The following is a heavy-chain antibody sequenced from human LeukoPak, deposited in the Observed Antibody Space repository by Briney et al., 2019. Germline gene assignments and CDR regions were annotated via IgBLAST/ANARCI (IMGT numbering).Heavy chain of an antibody. V-gene: IGHV3-48*01. J-gene: IGHJ4*02. CDR1: GFTFSSYS. CDR2: ISSSSSTI. D-gene: IGHD5-18*01. CDR3: ARVCPALSDTAMVPYYDY. Sequence: PGGSLRLSCAASGFTFSSYSLNWVRQAPGKGLEWVSYISSSSSTIYYADSVKGRFTISRDNAKNSLYLQMDSLRAEDTAVYYCARVCPALSDTAMVPYYDYWGQGTLVTVSS.